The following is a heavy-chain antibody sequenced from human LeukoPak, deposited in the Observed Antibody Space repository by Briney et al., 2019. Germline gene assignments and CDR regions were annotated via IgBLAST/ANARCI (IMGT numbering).Heavy chain of an antibody. Sequence: PSETLSLTCAVYGGSFSGYYWGWIRQPPGKGLEWIGSIYSGSTYYNPSLKSRVTISVDTSKNQFSLKLSSVTAADTAVYYCARLIAAAETFDYWGQGTLVTVSS. CDR3: ARLIAAAETFDY. D-gene: IGHD6-13*01. CDR2: IYSGST. CDR1: GGSFSGYY. V-gene: IGHV4-34*01. J-gene: IGHJ4*02.